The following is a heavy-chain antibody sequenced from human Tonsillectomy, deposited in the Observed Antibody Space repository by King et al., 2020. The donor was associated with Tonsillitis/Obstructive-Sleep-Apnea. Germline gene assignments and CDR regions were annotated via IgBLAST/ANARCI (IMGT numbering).Heavy chain of an antibody. CDR3: AKENLGSDAFDI. CDR2: ISYDGSNK. Sequence: VQLVQSGGGVVQPGRSLRLSCAASGFSFSTYGMHWVRQAPGKGLEWVAVISYDGSNKYYADSLKGRFTISRDNSKNTLYLQMNSLRAEDTAVYYCAKENLGSDAFDIWGRGTMVTVSS. J-gene: IGHJ3*02. V-gene: IGHV3-30*18. CDR1: GFSFSTYG. D-gene: IGHD7-27*01.